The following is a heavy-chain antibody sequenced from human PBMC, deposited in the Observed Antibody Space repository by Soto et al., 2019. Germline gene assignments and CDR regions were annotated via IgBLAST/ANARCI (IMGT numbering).Heavy chain of an antibody. V-gene: IGHV1-46*01. CDR1: GYTFFKYF. Sequence: ASVKVSCKASGYTFFKYFIHWVRQAPGQGLEWIGIINPSRGSATYGPIFQGRVSLTADMPTSTVYMELRSLRSEDTAIYYCASTLVGNTIDRWGQGT. CDR3: ASTLVGNTIDR. J-gene: IGHJ3*01. CDR2: INPSRGSA. D-gene: IGHD1-7*01.